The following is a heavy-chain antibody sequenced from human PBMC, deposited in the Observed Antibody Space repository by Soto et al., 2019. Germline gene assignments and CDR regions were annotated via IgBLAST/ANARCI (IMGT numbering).Heavy chain of an antibody. Sequence: GGSLRLSCAASGFTFTNYAMSWVRLAPGKGLEWVSGISDSGDRPYYADSVKGRFTISRDNSKNTLFLQMDNLRAADTAVYYCAKAGMGQWLDRHFDYWGQGTQVTVSS. D-gene: IGHD6-19*01. CDR2: ISDSGDRP. CDR3: AKAGMGQWLDRHFDY. J-gene: IGHJ4*02. V-gene: IGHV3-23*01. CDR1: GFTFTNYA.